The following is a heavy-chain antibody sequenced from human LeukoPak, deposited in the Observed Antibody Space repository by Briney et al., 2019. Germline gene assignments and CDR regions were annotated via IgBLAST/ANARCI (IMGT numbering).Heavy chain of an antibody. J-gene: IGHJ4*02. CDR2: INPNNGGT. V-gene: IGHV1-2*02. D-gene: IGHD6-19*01. Sequence: GASVKVSCKASGYTFTGYYMNRVRQAPGQGLEWMGWINPNNGGTNYAQKFQGRVTMTRDTSISTAYMELSRLRSDDTAVYYRAREEGSGCYDSWGQGTMVTVSS. CDR3: AREEGSGCYDS. CDR1: GYTFTGYY.